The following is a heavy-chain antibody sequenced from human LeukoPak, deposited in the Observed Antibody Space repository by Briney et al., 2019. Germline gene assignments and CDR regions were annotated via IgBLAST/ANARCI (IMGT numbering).Heavy chain of an antibody. Sequence: GGSLKLSWAASGFTFCRYGIHWVRQAPGKGLGGVAVILYEGSNKYYADSVKGRFTISRDNSKNPLYLQMNSLRAGDTAVYYCAKVLSDVYSFDYWGQGTQDTDSS. CDR2: ILYEGSNK. D-gene: IGHD5-24*01. J-gene: IGHJ4*02. CDR3: AKVLSDVYSFDY. CDR1: GFTFCRYG. V-gene: IGHV3-30*18.